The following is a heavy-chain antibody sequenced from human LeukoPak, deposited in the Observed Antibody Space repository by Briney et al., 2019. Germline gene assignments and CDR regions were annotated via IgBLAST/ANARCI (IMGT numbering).Heavy chain of an antibody. Sequence: GGSLRLSCAASGFTFSSYAMSWVRQAPGKGLEWVSAISGSGGSTYYADSVKGRFTISRDNSKNTLYLQMNSLRAEDTAVYYCARDFLATTVTPIDYWGQGTLVTVSS. D-gene: IGHD4-17*01. CDR1: GFTFSSYA. CDR2: ISGSGGST. CDR3: ARDFLATTVTPIDY. J-gene: IGHJ4*02. V-gene: IGHV3-23*01.